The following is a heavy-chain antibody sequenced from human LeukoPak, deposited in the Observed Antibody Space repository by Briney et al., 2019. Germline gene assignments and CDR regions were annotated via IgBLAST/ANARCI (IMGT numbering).Heavy chain of an antibody. CDR3: TREADIDWFDR. J-gene: IGHJ5*02. CDR2: INTAGNKI. D-gene: IGHD3-9*01. Sequence: GGSLRLSCAASGFTFSDYWMHWVRRGPGKGLEWVSRINTAGNKIDYADSVKGRFTASRDNAKNTLFLQMKSLRVDDTATYYCTREADIDWFDRWGQGTPVIVS. CDR1: GFTFSDYW. V-gene: IGHV3-74*01.